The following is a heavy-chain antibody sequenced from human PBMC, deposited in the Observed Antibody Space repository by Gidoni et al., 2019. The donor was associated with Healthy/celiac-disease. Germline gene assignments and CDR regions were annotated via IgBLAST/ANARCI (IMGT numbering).Heavy chain of an antibody. CDR2: ISYDGSNK. CDR1: GFTFSSYA. Sequence: QVQLVESGGGVVQPGRSLSLSCAASGFTFSSYAMHWVRQAPGKGLVWVAVISYDGSNKYYADSVKGRFTISRDNSKNTLYLQMNSLRAEDTAVYYCARGFHYFDYWGQGTLVTVSS. CDR3: ARGFHYFDY. D-gene: IGHD3-10*01. V-gene: IGHV3-30-3*01. J-gene: IGHJ4*02.